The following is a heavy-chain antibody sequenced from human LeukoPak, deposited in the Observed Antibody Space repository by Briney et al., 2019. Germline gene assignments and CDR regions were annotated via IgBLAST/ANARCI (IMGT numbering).Heavy chain of an antibody. J-gene: IGHJ4*02. CDR1: GFTFSSYA. V-gene: IGHV3-21*01. D-gene: IGHD6-6*01. CDR2: ISSSSYI. CDR3: ARDSAARPGY. Sequence: GGSLRLSCAASGFTFSSYAMNWVRQAPGKGLEWVSSISSSSYIYYADSVKGRFTISRDNAKNSLYLQMNSLRAEDTAVYYCARDSAARPGYWGQGTLVTVSS.